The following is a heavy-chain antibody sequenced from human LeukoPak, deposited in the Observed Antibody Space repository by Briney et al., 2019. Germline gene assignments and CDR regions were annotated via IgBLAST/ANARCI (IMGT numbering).Heavy chain of an antibody. Sequence: HGESLKISCKGSGYSFTTHLIGWVRQMPGKGLEWMGIIYPGDSDTRYSPSFQGQVTISADKSIGTAYLQWSSLKASDTAMYYCARHFRCSGPSCNPSDSWGQGTLVTVSS. V-gene: IGHV5-51*01. J-gene: IGHJ4*02. CDR2: IYPGDSDT. D-gene: IGHD2-2*01. CDR1: GYSFTTHL. CDR3: ARHFRCSGPSCNPSDS.